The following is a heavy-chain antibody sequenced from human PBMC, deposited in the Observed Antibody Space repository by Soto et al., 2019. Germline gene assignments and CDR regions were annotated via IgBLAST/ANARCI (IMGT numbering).Heavy chain of an antibody. D-gene: IGHD4-17*01. V-gene: IGHV1-2*06. CDR3: VRWDYGSNSLEF. Sequence: GASEKVSCQTSGYIFTGYFIHWVRQTPGQGLQWMGRITPNSGDTKYGQTCQGRVTFNRDTSTSTAYMELSGLRSDDTALYYCVRWDYGSNSLEFWGQGTLVTVSS. J-gene: IGHJ4*03. CDR1: GYIFTGYF. CDR2: ITPNSGDT.